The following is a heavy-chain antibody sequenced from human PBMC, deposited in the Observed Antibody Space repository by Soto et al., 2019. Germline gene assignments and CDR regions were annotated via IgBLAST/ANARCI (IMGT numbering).Heavy chain of an antibody. CDR3: AKLSGSGYPPTLDY. D-gene: IGHD5-12*01. CDR2: ISYDGSNK. Sequence: VQLVESGGGVVQPGRSLRLSCAASGFTFSSYGMHWVRQAPGKGLEWVAVISYDGSNKYYADSVKGRITISRDNSKNTLFLQMNSLRAEDTAMYYCAKLSGSGYPPTLDYWGQGTLVTVSS. CDR1: GFTFSSYG. J-gene: IGHJ4*02. V-gene: IGHV3-30*18.